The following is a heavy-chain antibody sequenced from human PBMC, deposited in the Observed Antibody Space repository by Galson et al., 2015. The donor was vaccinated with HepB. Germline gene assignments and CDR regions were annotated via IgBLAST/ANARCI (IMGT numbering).Heavy chain of an antibody. D-gene: IGHD1-26*01. CDR2: IWYDGRKQ. CDR3: AKTYDDSSWYGGYPLH. V-gene: IGHV3-33*06. CDR1: GFTFKSYG. Sequence: SLRLSCAASGFTFKSYGMHWVRQAPGQGLKWVAIIWYDGRKQYYADSVKGRFTISRDNSKNTLFLQMSSLRVEDTAVYYCAKTYDDSSWYGGYPLHWGQGTQVTVSS. J-gene: IGHJ1*01.